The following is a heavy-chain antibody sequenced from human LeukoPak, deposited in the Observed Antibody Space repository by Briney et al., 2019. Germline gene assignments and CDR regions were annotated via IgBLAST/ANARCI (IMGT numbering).Heavy chain of an antibody. CDR1: GGSITTYY. CDR2: IYYSGST. CDR3: ARAILSGYPDS. Sequence: SETLSLTCTVSGGSITTYYWTWIRQPPGKGLEWIGYIYYSGSTNYNLSLKSRVTISLDTSKNQFSLKLSSVTAADTAVYYCARAILSGYPDSWGQGTLVIVFS. J-gene: IGHJ4*02. D-gene: IGHD3-3*01. V-gene: IGHV4-59*01.